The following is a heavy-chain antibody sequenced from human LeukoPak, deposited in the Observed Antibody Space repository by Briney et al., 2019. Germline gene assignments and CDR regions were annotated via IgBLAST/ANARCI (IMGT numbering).Heavy chain of an antibody. J-gene: IGHJ4*02. CDR1: GFTFSSYG. Sequence: PGGSLRLSCAASGFTFSSYGMHWVRQAPGKGLEWVAVIWYDGSNKYYADSVKGRFTISRDNSKNTLYLQMNSLRAEDTAVYYCARDGTVGYPDYHFYYLGQGTLVTVSS. CDR2: IWYDGSNK. V-gene: IGHV3-33*01. D-gene: IGHD5-12*01. CDR3: ARDGTVGYPDYHFYY.